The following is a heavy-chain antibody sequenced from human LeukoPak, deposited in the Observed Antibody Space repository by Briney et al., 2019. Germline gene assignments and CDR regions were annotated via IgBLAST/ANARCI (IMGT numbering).Heavy chain of an antibody. CDR1: GGSISSGRYY. D-gene: IGHD6-6*01. CDR3: ARAGRPYWYFDL. J-gene: IGHJ2*01. CDR2: IYISGST. V-gene: IGHV4-61*02. Sequence: PSETLSLTCTVSGGSISSGRYYWNWIRQPAGKGLEWIGRIYISGSTNYNPSLKSRVTISVDTSKNQFSLKVRSVTAADTAVYYCARAGRPYWYFDLWGRGTLVTVSS.